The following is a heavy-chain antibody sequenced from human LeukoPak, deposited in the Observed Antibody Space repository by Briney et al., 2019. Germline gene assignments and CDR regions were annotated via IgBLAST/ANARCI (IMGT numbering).Heavy chain of an antibody. D-gene: IGHD4-23*01. V-gene: IGHV4-31*03. Sequence: KTSETLSLTCTVSGGSISSGGHYWSWIRQHPGKGLEWIGYIYYSGSTYSNPSLTSRVTISVDTSKNQFSLKLSSVIAADTAVYYCARAAVVQYYYGMDVWGQGTTVTVSS. CDR2: IYYSGST. J-gene: IGHJ6*02. CDR3: ARAAVVQYYYGMDV. CDR1: GGSISSGGHY.